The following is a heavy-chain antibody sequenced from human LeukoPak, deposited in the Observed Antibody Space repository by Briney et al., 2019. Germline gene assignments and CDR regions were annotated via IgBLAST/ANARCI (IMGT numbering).Heavy chain of an antibody. V-gene: IGHV3-23*01. J-gene: IGHJ4*02. CDR1: GFTFSSYA. D-gene: IGHD2-2*01. CDR3: AKGGKIGYCSSTSCFFDY. CDR2: ISGSGGST. Sequence: GGSLRLSCAASGFTFSSYAMSWARQAPGKGLEWVSAISGSGGSTYYADSVKGRFTISRDNSKNTLYLQMNSLRAEDTAVYYCAKGGKIGYCSSTSCFFDYWGQGTLVTVSS.